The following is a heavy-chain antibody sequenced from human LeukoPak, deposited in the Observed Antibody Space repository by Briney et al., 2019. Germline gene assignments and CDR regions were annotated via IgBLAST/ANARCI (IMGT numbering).Heavy chain of an antibody. CDR1: GDSINSHF. CDR2: IYTGGIT. CDR3: ARHRDDWNYFDC. Sequence: SETLSLTCSVSGDSINSHFLSWVRQAQGKALEWVGFIYTGGITNYNPSLKSRVSISVDTSKNYFSLKVTSVTAADTAVYYCARHRDDWNYFDCWGQGTLFTVSS. D-gene: IGHD3-9*01. J-gene: IGHJ4*02. V-gene: IGHV4-4*09.